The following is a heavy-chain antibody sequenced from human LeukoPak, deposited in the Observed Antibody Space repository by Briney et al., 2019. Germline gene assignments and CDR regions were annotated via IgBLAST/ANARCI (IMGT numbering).Heavy chain of an antibody. J-gene: IGHJ4*02. CDR3: ARAYSSGLYYFDY. CDR2: ISSSSSYI. CDR1: GFTFSSYS. V-gene: IGHV3-21*01. Sequence: PGGSLRLSCAASGFTFSSYSMNWVRQAPGKGLEWVSSISSSSSYIYYADSVKGRFTISRDNSKNTLYLQMNSLRAEDTAVYYCARAYSSGLYYFDYWGQGTLVTVSS. D-gene: IGHD6-19*01.